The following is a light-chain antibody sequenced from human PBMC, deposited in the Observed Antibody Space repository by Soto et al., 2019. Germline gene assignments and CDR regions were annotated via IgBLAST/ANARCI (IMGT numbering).Light chain of an antibody. CDR1: ATDVGSYNY. Sequence: SVLTQPASVSGSPGQSITISCTGTATDVGSYNYVSWYQQHPNKAPKLMIYDVTNRPSGVSNRFSGSKSGNTASLSISGLQAEDEADYYCSSFISDITYVFGTGTKVTVL. V-gene: IGLV2-14*03. J-gene: IGLJ1*01. CDR2: DVT. CDR3: SSFISDITYV.